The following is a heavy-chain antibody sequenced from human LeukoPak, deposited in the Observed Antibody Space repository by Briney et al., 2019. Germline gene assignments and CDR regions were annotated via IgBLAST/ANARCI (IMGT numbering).Heavy chain of an antibody. J-gene: IGHJ4*02. CDR2: INHSGST. D-gene: IGHD4-23*01. V-gene: IGHV4-34*01. CDR1: GGSFSGYY. Sequence: SETLSLTRAVYGGSFSGYYWSWIRQPPGKGLEWIGEINHSGSTNYNPSLKSRVTISVDTSKNQFSLKLSSVTAADTAVYYCARETTVGYFDDWGQGTLVTVSS. CDR3: ARETTVGYFDD.